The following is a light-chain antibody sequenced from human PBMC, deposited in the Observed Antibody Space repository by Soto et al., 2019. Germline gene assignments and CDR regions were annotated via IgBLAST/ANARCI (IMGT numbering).Light chain of an antibody. Sequence: AIQMTQSPSSLSASIGDRVTITCRASQDIRNELGWYQQKPGKAPKVLISAASSLDDGVPSRFSGSGSGTDFTLTISSLRPEDFATYFCLQDYNDPRTFGQGTKVEIK. CDR2: AAS. CDR3: LQDYNDPRT. V-gene: IGKV1-6*01. J-gene: IGKJ1*01. CDR1: QDIRNE.